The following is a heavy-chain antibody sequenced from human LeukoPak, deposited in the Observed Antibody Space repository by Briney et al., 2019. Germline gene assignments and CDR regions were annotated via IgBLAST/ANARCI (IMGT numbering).Heavy chain of an antibody. V-gene: IGHV3-23*01. D-gene: IGHD6-19*01. Sequence: GGSLRLSCAASGFAFSSFALGWVRQSPGKGLEWLSTINGGGNTTFYADSVKGRFTISRDNSKNTLYLHMDSLRPDDTAIYYCTKELHVAVAVADYYYFYMDVWGRGAAVTVSS. CDR3: TKELHVAVAVADYYYFYMDV. J-gene: IGHJ6*03. CDR1: GFAFSSFA. CDR2: INGGGNTT.